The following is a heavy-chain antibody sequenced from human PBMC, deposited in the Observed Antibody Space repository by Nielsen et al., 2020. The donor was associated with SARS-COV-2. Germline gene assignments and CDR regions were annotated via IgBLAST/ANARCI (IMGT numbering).Heavy chain of an antibody. CDR2: ISGSGGST. CDR3: AKARLVVPAARRNYYYYGMDV. D-gene: IGHD2-2*01. Sequence: GESLKISCAASGFTFSSYAMSWVRQAPGKGLEWVSAISGSGGSTYYADSVKGRFTISRDNSKNTLCLQMNSLRAEDTAVYYCAKARLVVPAARRNYYYYGMDVWGQGTTVTVSS. V-gene: IGHV3-23*01. CDR1: GFTFSSYA. J-gene: IGHJ6*02.